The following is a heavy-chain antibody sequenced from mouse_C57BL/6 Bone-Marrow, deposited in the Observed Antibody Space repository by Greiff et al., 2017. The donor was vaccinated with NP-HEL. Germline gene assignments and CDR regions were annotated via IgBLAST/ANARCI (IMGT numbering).Heavy chain of an antibody. CDR1: GYTFTSYW. J-gene: IGHJ4*01. V-gene: IGHV1-64*01. CDR3: ARNYGSCDALYAMDY. Sequence: QVQLQQPGAELVKPGASVKLSCKASGYTFTSYWMHWVKQRPGQGLEWIGMIHPNSGSTNYNEKFKSKATLTVDKSSSTAYMQLSSLTSEDSAVYYCARNYGSCDALYAMDYWGQGTSVTVSS. D-gene: IGHD1-1*01. CDR2: IHPNSGST.